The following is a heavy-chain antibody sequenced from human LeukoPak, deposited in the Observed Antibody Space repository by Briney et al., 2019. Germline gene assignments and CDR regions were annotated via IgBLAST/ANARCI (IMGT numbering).Heavy chain of an antibody. V-gene: IGHV4-31*11. Sequence: PSGTLSLTCAVYGGSFSGYYWSWIRQHPGKGLEWIGYIYYSGSTYYNPSLKSRVTISVDTSKNQFSLKLSSVTAADTAVYYCARNLGYCSSTSCYYWFDPWGQGTLVTVSS. CDR2: IYYSGST. J-gene: IGHJ5*02. D-gene: IGHD2-2*01. CDR1: GGSFSGYY. CDR3: ARNLGYCSSTSCYYWFDP.